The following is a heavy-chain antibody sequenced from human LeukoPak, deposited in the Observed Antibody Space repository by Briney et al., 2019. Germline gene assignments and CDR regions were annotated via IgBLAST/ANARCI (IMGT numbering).Heavy chain of an antibody. CDR3: ARARLAGYCSGGSCYLSPADY. V-gene: IGHV4-39*07. Sequence: PSETLSLTCTVSGGSISSSSYYWGWIRQPPGKGLEWIGSIYYSGSTYYNPSLKSQVTISVDTSKNQFSLKLSSVTAADTAVYYCARARLAGYCSGGSCYLSPADYWGQGTLVTVSS. CDR2: IYYSGST. D-gene: IGHD2-15*01. J-gene: IGHJ4*02. CDR1: GGSISSSSYY.